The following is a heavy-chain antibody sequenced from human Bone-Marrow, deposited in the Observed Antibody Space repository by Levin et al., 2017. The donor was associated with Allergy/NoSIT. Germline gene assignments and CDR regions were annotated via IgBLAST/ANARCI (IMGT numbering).Heavy chain of an antibody. J-gene: IGHJ6*02. CDR2: IIPILGIA. D-gene: IGHD2-2*01. CDR3: ARERRSYCSSTSCPYDGMDG. CDR1: GGTFSSYT. V-gene: IGHV1-69*04. Sequence: SVKVSCKASGGTFSSYTISWVRQAPGQGLEWMGRIIPILGIANYAQKFQGRVTITADKSTSTAYMELSSLRSEDTAVYYCARERRSYCSSTSCPYDGMDGWGQGTTVTVSS.